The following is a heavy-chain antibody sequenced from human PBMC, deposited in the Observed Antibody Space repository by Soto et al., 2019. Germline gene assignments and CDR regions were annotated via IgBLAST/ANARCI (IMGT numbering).Heavy chain of an antibody. J-gene: IGHJ3*02. CDR1: GGSISSGGYY. CDR3: ARVLLLYYFWSDYYPRYVFAI. D-gene: IGHD3-3*01. CDR2: IYYSGST. Sequence: TLSLTCTVSGGSISSGGYYWSWIRQHPGKGLEWIGYIYYSGSTYYNPSLKSRVTISVDTSKNQFSLKLSSVTAADTAVYYCARVLLLYYFWSDYYPRYVFAISSRGSMV. V-gene: IGHV4-31*03.